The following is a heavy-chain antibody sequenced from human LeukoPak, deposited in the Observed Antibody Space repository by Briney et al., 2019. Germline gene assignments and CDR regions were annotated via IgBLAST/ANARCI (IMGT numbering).Heavy chain of an antibody. J-gene: IGHJ4*02. D-gene: IGHD1-1*01. Sequence: ASVKVSCKASGYTFTGYYMHWVRQAPGQGLEWMGWINPNSGGTNYAQEFQGRVSMTRDTSISTAYMELSRLRSDDTAVYYCARVGATGTTSPFDYWGQGTLVTISS. CDR2: INPNSGGT. V-gene: IGHV1-2*02. CDR3: ARVGATGTTSPFDY. CDR1: GYTFTGYY.